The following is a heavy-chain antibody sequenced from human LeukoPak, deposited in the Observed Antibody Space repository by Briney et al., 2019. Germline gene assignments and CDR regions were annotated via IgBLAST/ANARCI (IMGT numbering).Heavy chain of an antibody. CDR3: VREGYNFDF. CDR2: ISSRSNTI. D-gene: IGHD5-18*01. Sequence: VGSLRLSCAASGFTFSSYEMNWVRQAPGKGLEWVSYISSRSNTIYYADSVKGRFTISRDNAKNSLFLQMNSLRAEDTAVYYCVREGYNFDFWGQGTLVTVSS. CDR1: GFTFSSYE. V-gene: IGHV3-48*03. J-gene: IGHJ4*02.